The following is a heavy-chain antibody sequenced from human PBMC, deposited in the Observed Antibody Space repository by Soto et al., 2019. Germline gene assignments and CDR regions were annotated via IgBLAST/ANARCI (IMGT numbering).Heavy chain of an antibody. CDR1: GCSISSNNW. D-gene: IGHD2-2*01. Sequence: QVQLQESGPGLVKPSGTLSLTCAVSGCSISSNNWWIWVRQAPGPGLEWIGDIFHSGSTNYNPSLKSRVTISVDKSKNQFSLKLSSVTAADTAMYYCAILFCSSSSCLTPSWFDPWGQGTLVTVSS. CDR2: IFHSGST. V-gene: IGHV4-4*02. J-gene: IGHJ5*02. CDR3: AILFCSSSSCLTPSWFDP.